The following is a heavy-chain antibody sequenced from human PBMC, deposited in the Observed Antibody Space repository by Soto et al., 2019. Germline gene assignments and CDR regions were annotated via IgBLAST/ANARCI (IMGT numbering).Heavy chain of an antibody. J-gene: IGHJ3*01. CDR3: TTDIYPGPLVDIFDV. CDR1: GFTFTNTW. V-gene: IGHV3-15*07. D-gene: IGHD3-9*01. CDR2: IKRNADGATT. Sequence: EDQLVESGGGLVKPGGSLRLSCAASGFTFTNTWLNWVRQAPGKGLEWVGRIKRNADGATTDYAASVTGRFTISRDDSQSTLSLQMNNLTVEDTGVYFCTTDIYPGPLVDIFDVWGRGTRVTVSS.